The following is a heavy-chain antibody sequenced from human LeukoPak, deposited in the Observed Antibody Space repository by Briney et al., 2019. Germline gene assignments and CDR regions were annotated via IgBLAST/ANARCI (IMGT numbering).Heavy chain of an antibody. D-gene: IGHD3-10*01. Sequence: GGSLRLSCAASRFTFSLYAMSWVRQAPGKGLEWVSAIIPSGGTTYYTDSVKGRFTISRDNSKNTLYLQLNSLRADDTAVNYCVKDGWDNWGQGTLVTVSS. CDR2: IIPSGGTT. CDR3: VKDGWDN. CDR1: RFTFSLYA. V-gene: IGHV3-23*01. J-gene: IGHJ4*02.